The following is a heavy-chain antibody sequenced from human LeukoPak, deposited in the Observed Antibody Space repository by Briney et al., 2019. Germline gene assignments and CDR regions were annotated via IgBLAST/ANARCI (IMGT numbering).Heavy chain of an antibody. J-gene: IGHJ6*02. CDR2: MNKDGSEK. D-gene: IGHD1/OR15-1a*01. Sequence: GGSLRLSCAASGFILSNHWMTWVRQAPGKGPEWVANMNKDGSEKYYVDSVKGRFTISRDTAKNSLYLQMNNLRAEDAALYYCARNNDMDVWGQGTTVIVSS. V-gene: IGHV3-7*03. CDR1: GFILSNHW. CDR3: ARNNDMDV.